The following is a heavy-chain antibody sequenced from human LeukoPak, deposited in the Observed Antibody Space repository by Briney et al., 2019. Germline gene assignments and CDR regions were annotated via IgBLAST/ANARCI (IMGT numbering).Heavy chain of an antibody. CDR1: GGSISSYY. CDR3: ACLTPRIAAAGPSYFDY. Sequence: SETLSLTCTVSGGSISSYYWSWIRQPPGKGLEWIGYIYYSGSTNYNPSLRSRVTISVDTSKNQFSLKLSSVTAADTAVYYCACLTPRIAAAGPSYFDYWGQGTLVTVSS. J-gene: IGHJ4*02. D-gene: IGHD6-13*01. CDR2: IYYSGST. V-gene: IGHV4-59*01.